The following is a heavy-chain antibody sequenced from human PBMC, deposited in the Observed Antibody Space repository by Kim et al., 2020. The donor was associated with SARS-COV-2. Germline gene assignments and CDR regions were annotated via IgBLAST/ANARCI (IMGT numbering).Heavy chain of an antibody. V-gene: IGHV4-31*03. J-gene: IGHJ6*01. Sequence: SETLSHTCTVSSGSISTCDYYWTWIRQHPGKGLVWVGYIYYSGSTFYNPSLQIRISISVDRSKNHFSLKFRTVTAADTAVYYCARGNGYSSTPYYYYYG. CDR3: ARGNGYSSTPYYYYYG. D-gene: IGHD6-13*01. CDR2: IYYSGST. CDR1: SGSISTCDYY.